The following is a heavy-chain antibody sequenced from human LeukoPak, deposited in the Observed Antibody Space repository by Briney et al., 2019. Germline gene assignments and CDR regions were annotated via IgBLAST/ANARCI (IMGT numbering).Heavy chain of an antibody. J-gene: IGHJ3*02. CDR3: ARELYSGSYRDAFDI. CDR1: GYTFTSYY. D-gene: IGHD1-26*01. CDR2: INPSGGST. Sequence: ASVKASCKASGYTFTSYYMHWVRQAPGQGLEWMGIINPSGGSTSYAQKFQGRVTMTRDTSTSTVYMELSSLRSEDTAVYYCARELYSGSYRDAFDIWGQGTMVTVSS. V-gene: IGHV1-46*01.